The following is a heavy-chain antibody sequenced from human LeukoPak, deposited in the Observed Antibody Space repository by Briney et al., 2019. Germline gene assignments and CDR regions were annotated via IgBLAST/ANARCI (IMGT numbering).Heavy chain of an antibody. J-gene: IGHJ4*02. CDR2: INTFGTTA. V-gene: IGHV3-74*01. CDR1: GFTFSSYW. Sequence: GGSLRLSCAVSGFTFSSYWMNWVRQVPGKGLVWVSHINTFGTTATYADSVKGRFTISRDDANNTLYLQMNSLRVEDTAVYYCVRDNAYKFDYWGQGTLVTVSS. D-gene: IGHD5-24*01. CDR3: VRDNAYKFDY.